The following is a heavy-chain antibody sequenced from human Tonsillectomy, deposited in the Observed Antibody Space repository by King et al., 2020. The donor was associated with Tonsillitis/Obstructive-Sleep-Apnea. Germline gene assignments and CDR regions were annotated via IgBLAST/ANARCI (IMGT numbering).Heavy chain of an antibody. Sequence: VKLVQSGAEVKKPGASVKVSCKVSGYTLTELSIHWVRQAPGKGLEWMGGFDPEDGETIYAQKFQGRVTMTEDTSTDTAYMELSSLRSEDTAVYYCAALLTIVVLPIGPTWGLEPWGQGTLVTVSA. V-gene: IGHV1-24*01. CDR1: GYTLTELS. CDR2: FDPEDGET. CDR3: AALLTIVVLPIGPTWGLEP. J-gene: IGHJ5*02. D-gene: IGHD2-2*01.